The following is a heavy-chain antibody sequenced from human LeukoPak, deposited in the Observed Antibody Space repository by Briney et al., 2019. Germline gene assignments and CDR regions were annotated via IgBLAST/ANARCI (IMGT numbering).Heavy chain of an antibody. J-gene: IGHJ6*03. CDR1: GFTFSSYA. CDR3: AKDAYNVVGEGYYYYMDV. Sequence: GGSLRLSCAASGFTFSSYAMSWVRQAPGKGLEWVSAISGSGGSTYYADSVKGRFTISRDNSKNTLYLQMNSLRAEDTAVYYCAKDAYNVVGEGYYYYMDVWGKGTTVTVSS. D-gene: IGHD3-10*01. V-gene: IGHV3-23*01. CDR2: ISGSGGST.